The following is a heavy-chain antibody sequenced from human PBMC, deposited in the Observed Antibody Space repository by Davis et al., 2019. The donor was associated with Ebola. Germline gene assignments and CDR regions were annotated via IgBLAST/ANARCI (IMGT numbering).Heavy chain of an antibody. CDR2: IDHSGST. V-gene: IGHV4-34*01. Sequence: MPGGSLRLSCAVYGGSFSSYYWGWIRQSPEKGLEWIGEIDHSGSTDYNPSFKSRVIISVDTSKNQFSLRVNSVTAADTAVYYCARQILADYSSSGPPDYWGQGTPVTVSS. D-gene: IGHD3-22*01. CDR3: ARQILADYSSSGPPDY. J-gene: IGHJ4*02. CDR1: GGSFSSYY.